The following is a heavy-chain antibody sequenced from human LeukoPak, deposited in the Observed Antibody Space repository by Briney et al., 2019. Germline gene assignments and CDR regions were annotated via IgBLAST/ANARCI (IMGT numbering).Heavy chain of an antibody. CDR2: IYSGGTT. D-gene: IGHD1-26*01. J-gene: IGHJ4*02. Sequence: GGSLRLSCTASGFTVITSYLTWVRQAPGKGLEWVSGIYSGGTTYYADSVKGRFTISRDNSKNTVHLQMNSLRAEDTAVYYCVRGFTGSYDYWGQGTLVTVSS. V-gene: IGHV3-53*01. CDR3: VRGFTGSYDY. CDR1: GFTVITSY.